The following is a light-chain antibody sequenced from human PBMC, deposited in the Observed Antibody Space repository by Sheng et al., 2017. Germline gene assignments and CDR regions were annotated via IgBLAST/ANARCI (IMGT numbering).Light chain of an antibody. J-gene: IGKJ2*01. CDR1: QSVSNC. CDR2: GAS. V-gene: IGKV3-15*01. Sequence: EIVLTQSPGTLSLSPGERATLSCRASQSVSNCLAWYQQKPGQAPRLLIYGASKRATGIPARFSGSGSGTDFTLTISSLQSEDSAVYFCQQYNNWPPYTFGQGTKLEI. CDR3: QQYNNWPPYT.